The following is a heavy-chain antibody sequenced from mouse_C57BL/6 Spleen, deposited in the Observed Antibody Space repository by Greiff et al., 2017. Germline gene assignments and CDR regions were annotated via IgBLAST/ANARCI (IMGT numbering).Heavy chain of an antibody. CDR1: GYTFTSYT. V-gene: IGHV1-4*01. CDR2: INPSSGYT. Sequence: QVQLKQSGAELARPGASVKMSCKASGYTFTSYTMHWVKQRPGQGLEWIGYINPSSGYTKYNQKFKDKATLTADKSSSTAYMQLSSLTSEDSAVYYCAGYDQAWFAYWGQGTLVTVSA. J-gene: IGHJ3*01. D-gene: IGHD2-10*02. CDR3: AGYDQAWFAY.